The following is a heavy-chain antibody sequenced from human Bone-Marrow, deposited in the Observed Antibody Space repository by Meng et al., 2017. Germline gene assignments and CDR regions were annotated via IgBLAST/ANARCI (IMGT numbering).Heavy chain of an antibody. CDR1: GFTFSSYA. CDR2: ISGSGGST. Sequence: GESLKISCAASGFTFSSYAMSWVRQAPGKGLEWVSAISGSGGSTYYADSVKGRFTISRDNSKNTLYLQMNSLRAEDTAVYYCARDLQRYYCDSSAPLDYWGQGTLVTVSS. J-gene: IGHJ4*02. CDR3: ARDLQRYYCDSSAPLDY. D-gene: IGHD3-22*01. V-gene: IGHV3-23*01.